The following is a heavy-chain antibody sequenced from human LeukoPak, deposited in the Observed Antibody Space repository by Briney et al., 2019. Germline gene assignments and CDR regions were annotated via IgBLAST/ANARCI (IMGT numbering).Heavy chain of an antibody. V-gene: IGHV3-48*01. Sequence: PGGSLRLSCAASGFTVSSNYMSWVRQAPGKGLEWVSYISTSGGTIYYADSVKGRFTISRDNAKNSLYLQMDSLRAEDTAVYYCARHIPFDCWGQGTLVTVSS. CDR2: ISTSGGTI. J-gene: IGHJ4*02. CDR1: GFTVSSNY. D-gene: IGHD2-21*01. CDR3: ARHIPFDC.